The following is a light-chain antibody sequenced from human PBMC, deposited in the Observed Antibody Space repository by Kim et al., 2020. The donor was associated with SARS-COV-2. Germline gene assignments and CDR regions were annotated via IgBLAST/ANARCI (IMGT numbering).Light chain of an antibody. CDR3: SSYAGSNLI. V-gene: IGLV2-8*01. J-gene: IGLJ2*01. CDR2: EVS. Sequence: QSALTQPPSASGSPGQSVTISCTGSSSDVGGYKYVSWYQQDPGKAPKLIIFEVSKRPSGVPDRFSGSKSGNTASLTVSGLQAEDEGDYYCSSYAGSNLIFGGGTQLTVL. CDR1: SSDVGGYKY.